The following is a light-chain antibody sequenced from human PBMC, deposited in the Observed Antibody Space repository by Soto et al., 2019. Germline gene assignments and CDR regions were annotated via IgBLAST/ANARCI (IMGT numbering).Light chain of an antibody. CDR1: SSNIGAGYD. CDR2: RNI. J-gene: IGLJ1*01. Sequence: QSVLTQPPSVSGAPGQRVTISCTGSSSNIGAGYDVHWYQQLPETAPKLLIYRNINRPSGVPDRFAGSKSGTSASLAITGLQAEDEADYYCQSYDGSLTAVYVFGTGTKLTVL. V-gene: IGLV1-40*01. CDR3: QSYDGSLTAVYV.